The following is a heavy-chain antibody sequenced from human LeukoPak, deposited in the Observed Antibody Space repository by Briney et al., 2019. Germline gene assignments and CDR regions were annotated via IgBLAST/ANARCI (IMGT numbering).Heavy chain of an antibody. CDR1: GYTFTSYY. J-gene: IGHJ4*02. Sequence: GASVKVSCKASGYTFTSYYMHWVRQAPGQGLEWMGIINPSGGSTSYAQKFQGRVTMTRDTSTSTVYMELSSLRSEDTAVYYCARAPKWRPYGSGSYSFDYWGQGTLVTVSS. CDR3: ARAPKWRPYGSGSYSFDY. D-gene: IGHD3-10*01. V-gene: IGHV1-46*01. CDR2: INPSGGST.